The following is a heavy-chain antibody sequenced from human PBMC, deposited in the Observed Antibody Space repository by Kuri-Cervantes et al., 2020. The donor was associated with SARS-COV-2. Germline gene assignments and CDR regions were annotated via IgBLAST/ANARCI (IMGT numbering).Heavy chain of an antibody. CDR2: ISSSSSYT. D-gene: IGHD5-12*01. CDR1: GFTFSDYY. CDR3: ARAGVKDIVATITSYYYYYGMDV. V-gene: IGHV3-11*06. J-gene: IGHJ6*02. Sequence: GGSLRLSCAASGFTFSDYYMSWIRQAPGKGLEWVSYISSSSSYTNYADSVKGRFTISRDNAKNSLYLQMNSLRAEDTAVYYCARAGVKDIVATITSYYYYYGMDVWGQGTTVTVSS.